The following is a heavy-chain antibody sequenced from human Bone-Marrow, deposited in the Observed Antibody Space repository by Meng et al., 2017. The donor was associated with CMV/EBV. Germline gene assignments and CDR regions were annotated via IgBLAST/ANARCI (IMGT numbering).Heavy chain of an antibody. CDR3: ARDNNWGPDY. D-gene: IGHD1-1*01. Sequence: ASVKVSCKASGYTFTAHFFHWVRQAPGQGLEWMGWIHLQRGYTNYAQQFQGRLTLTSDTSINTGYMELTILPSGDTAVYYCARDNNWGPDYWGQGTLVTVSS. V-gene: IGHV1-2*02. CDR2: IHLQRGYT. J-gene: IGHJ4*02. CDR1: GYTFTAHF.